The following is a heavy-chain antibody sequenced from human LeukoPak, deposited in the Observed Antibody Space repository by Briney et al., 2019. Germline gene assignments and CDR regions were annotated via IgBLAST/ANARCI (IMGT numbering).Heavy chain of an antibody. CDR2: INPNSGDT. Sequence: ASVKVSCKASGYTFTAYYMHWVRQAPGQGLEWMGSINPNSGDTNYAQSFQGRVTMTRDTSISTAYMDLSRLKFDDTALYYCAREGTKWDAFGLWVQGTMVTVSS. D-gene: IGHD1-7*01. J-gene: IGHJ3*01. CDR3: AREGTKWDAFGL. V-gene: IGHV1-2*02. CDR1: GYTFTAYY.